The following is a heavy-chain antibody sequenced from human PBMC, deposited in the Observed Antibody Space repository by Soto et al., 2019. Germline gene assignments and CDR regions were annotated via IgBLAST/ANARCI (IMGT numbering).Heavy chain of an antibody. V-gene: IGHV4-4*02. CDR3: GSDGDYDFWSAYNTEDPPDY. J-gene: IGHJ4*02. CDR1: GGSISSSHW. Sequence: SGTLSLTCAVSGGSISSSHWWIWVRQPPGKGLEWIGEIYHSGSTNYNPSLKSRVTMSVDKSKNQFSLKMTSVTAADTAVYFCGSDGDYDFWSAYNTEDPPDYWGQGTLVTVSS. D-gene: IGHD3-3*01. CDR2: IYHSGST.